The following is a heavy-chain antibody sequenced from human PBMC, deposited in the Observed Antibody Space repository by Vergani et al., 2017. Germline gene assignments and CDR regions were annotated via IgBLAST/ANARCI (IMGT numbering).Heavy chain of an antibody. CDR1: SHTFQTYG. Sequence: QVQLVQSGAELKKPGASVSVSCKGSSHTFQTYGISWVRQAPGKGLEWMAWIRPYTGHTIYAQKFQDRVTMTADTSTNTVYMELSSLRSEDTAVYYCARAGIVATYRFDYWGQGTMVTVSS. CDR3: ARAGIVATYRFDY. J-gene: IGHJ4*02. CDR2: IRPYTGHT. D-gene: IGHD5-12*01. V-gene: IGHV1-18*01.